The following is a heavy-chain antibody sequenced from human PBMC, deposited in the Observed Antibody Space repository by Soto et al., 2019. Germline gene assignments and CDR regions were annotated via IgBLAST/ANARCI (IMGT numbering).Heavy chain of an antibody. CDR1: EFTFADFA. D-gene: IGHD2-21*01. CDR3: VKVSSLASGRGNFYDMDV. CDR2: SGCDPSKI. J-gene: IGHJ6*02. V-gene: IGHV3-9*01. Sequence: GGSLRLSCEASEFTFADFAMPWVRLAPGKGLEWVSSSGCDPSKIGYADSVRGRFSISIDNAKNYLFLDITNLSREDTALYYCVKVSSLASGRGNFYDMDVWGQGTTVTGSS.